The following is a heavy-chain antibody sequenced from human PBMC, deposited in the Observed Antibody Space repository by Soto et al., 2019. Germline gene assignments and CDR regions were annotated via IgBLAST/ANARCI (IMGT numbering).Heavy chain of an antibody. CDR2: INQDGSEK. J-gene: IGHJ5*02. CDR1: GFTFSLYW. Sequence: GSLSLFCVASGFTFSLYWMSWVRQAPGKGLEWVANINQDGSEKYYVDSVKGRFTISRDNAKKSLYMQMNSLRAEDTAVYYCARDRDIVSQFDPWGQGTLVTVSS. V-gene: IGHV3-7*03. D-gene: IGHD2-15*01. CDR3: ARDRDIVSQFDP.